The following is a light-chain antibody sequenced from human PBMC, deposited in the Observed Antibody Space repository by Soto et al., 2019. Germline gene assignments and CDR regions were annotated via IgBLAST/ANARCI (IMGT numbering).Light chain of an antibody. CDR1: SSDVGGYDY. Sequence: QSALTQPASVSGSPGQSITISCTGTSSDVGGYDYVSWYQHHPGKAPKLMIYDVSNRPSGVSNRFSGSKSGNTASLTISGLQAEDEADYYCSSYTSSRAVGFGGGTKLTVL. J-gene: IGLJ2*01. V-gene: IGLV2-14*03. CDR2: DVS. CDR3: SSYTSSRAVG.